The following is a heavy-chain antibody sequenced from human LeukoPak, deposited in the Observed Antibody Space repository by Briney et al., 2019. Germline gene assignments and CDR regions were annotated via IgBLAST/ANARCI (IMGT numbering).Heavy chain of an antibody. CDR1: GFTFSNYD. J-gene: IGHJ6*03. CDR3: ARSLATSYYYMDV. D-gene: IGHD5-12*01. Sequence: GGSLRLSCAASGFTFSNYDMKWVRQAPGKGLEWVSYISTSGGTIYYADSVKGRFTISRDNAKNSLYLQMISLRVEDTAVYFCARSLATSYYYMDVWGKGTTVTVSS. V-gene: IGHV3-48*03. CDR2: ISTSGGTI.